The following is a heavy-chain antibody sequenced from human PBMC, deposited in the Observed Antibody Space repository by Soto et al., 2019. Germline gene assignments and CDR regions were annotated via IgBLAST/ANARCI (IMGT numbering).Heavy chain of an antibody. J-gene: IGHJ4*02. CDR3: ARGHYDTLYFYY. Sequence: QVQLVESGGNLVKPGGSLRLSCAASGFSFSDHYMSWIRQTPGKGLECLSYISPSGGNIYYADSVKGRFTISRDNAKNSLHLQMNSLRAGDTAVYYCARGHYDTLYFYYWGQGTLVTVSS. CDR1: GFSFSDHY. CDR2: ISPSGGNI. V-gene: IGHV3-11*01. D-gene: IGHD3-22*01.